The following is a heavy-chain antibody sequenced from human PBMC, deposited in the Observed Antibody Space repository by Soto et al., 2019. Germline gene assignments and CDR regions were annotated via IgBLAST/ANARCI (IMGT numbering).Heavy chain of an antibody. CDR1: GGTFISYG. CDR2: ISYDGSNK. Sequence: GGSLRLSCAASGGTFISYGMHWVRQATGKGLEWVAVISYDGSNKYYADSVKGRFTISRDNSKNTLYLQMNSLRAEDTAVYYCAKARVLAYCGGDCWVFDYWGQGTLVTVSS. CDR3: AKARVLAYCGGDCWVFDY. D-gene: IGHD2-21*02. V-gene: IGHV3-30*18. J-gene: IGHJ4*02.